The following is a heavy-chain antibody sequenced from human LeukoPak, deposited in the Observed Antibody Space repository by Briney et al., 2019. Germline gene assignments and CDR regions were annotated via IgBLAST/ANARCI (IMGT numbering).Heavy chain of an antibody. J-gene: IGHJ4*02. CDR3: ARDKIVGPTKFDY. CDR1: GFTLSNYW. D-gene: IGHD1-26*01. Sequence: GGSLRLSCEASGFTLSNYWMSWVRQTPGTGREGAAKMRPDRNEMYYGDSVKGRFTISRDNARNSLYLQMHSLRAEDTAVYYCARDKIVGPTKFDYWGQGTLVRVSS. V-gene: IGHV3-7*01. CDR2: MRPDRNEM.